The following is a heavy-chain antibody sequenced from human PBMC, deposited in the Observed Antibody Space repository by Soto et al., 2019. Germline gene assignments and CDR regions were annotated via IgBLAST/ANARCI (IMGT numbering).Heavy chain of an antibody. Sequence: SENPSLTRTVSGGSLSSRSFYLGWVRQPPGKGLEWIGSIYYSGSTYYNPSLKSRVTISVDTSKNQFSLKLSSVTAADTAVYYCASQASPYYYYGMDVWGQGTTVTVSS. CDR2: IYYSGST. V-gene: IGHV4-39*01. CDR3: ASQASPYYYYGMDV. CDR1: GGSLSSRSFY. J-gene: IGHJ6*02.